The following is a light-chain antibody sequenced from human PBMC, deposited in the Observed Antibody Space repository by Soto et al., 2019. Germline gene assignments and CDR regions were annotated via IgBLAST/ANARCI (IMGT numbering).Light chain of an antibody. J-gene: IGLJ3*02. CDR2: GNS. CDR3: QSYDSSRRAL. V-gene: IGLV1-40*01. CDR1: SSNIGAGYD. Sequence: QSVLTQPPSVSGAPGQRVTISCTGSSSNIGAGYDVHWYQQLPGTAPKLLIYGNSNRPSGVPDRFSGSKSGTSASLAITGLQAEDESDYYCQSYDSSRRALFGGGTQLTVL.